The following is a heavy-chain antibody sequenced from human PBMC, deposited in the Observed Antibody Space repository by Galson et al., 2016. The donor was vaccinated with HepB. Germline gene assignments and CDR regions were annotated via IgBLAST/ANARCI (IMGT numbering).Heavy chain of an antibody. V-gene: IGHV3-23*01. CDR1: GFTFSNYA. CDR2: ISGSGIST. J-gene: IGHJ1*01. D-gene: IGHD6-19*01. CDR3: AKELAMTGTYFQY. Sequence: SLRLSCAVSGFTFSNYAMSWVRQAPGKGLEWVSDISGSGISTDYADSVKGRFTISRDNAKNTLYPQMNCLRAEDTAIYYCAKELAMTGTYFQYWGQGTLVTVSS.